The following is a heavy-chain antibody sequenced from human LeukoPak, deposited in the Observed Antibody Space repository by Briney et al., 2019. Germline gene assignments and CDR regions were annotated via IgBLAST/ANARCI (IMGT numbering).Heavy chain of an antibody. V-gene: IGHV3-48*02. D-gene: IGHD1-26*01. J-gene: IGHJ3*02. Sequence: PGGSLRLSCVASGFTFSNFYMSWIRQAPGKGLEWVSYISSSSSTMYYGDSVKGRFAISRDNAKNSLYLQMNSLRDEDTAVYYCARDTYLGGATAAFDIWGQGTMVIVSS. CDR1: GFTFSNFY. CDR2: ISSSSSTM. CDR3: ARDTYLGGATAAFDI.